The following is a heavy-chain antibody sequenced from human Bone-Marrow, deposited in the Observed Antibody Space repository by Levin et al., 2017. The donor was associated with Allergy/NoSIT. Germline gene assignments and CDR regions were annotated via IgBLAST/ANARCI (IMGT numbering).Heavy chain of an antibody. CDR3: ARGFDR. CDR2: INVNSGHT. CDR1: GYTFTDYG. Sequence: ASVKVSCKASGYTFTDYGISWVRQAPGQGLEWMGWINVNSGHTNYVRKFQGRVTMTTDTSTQTAYMELRSLRSDDTAFYYCARGFDRWGQGTLVTVSS. J-gene: IGHJ4*02. V-gene: IGHV1-18*01.